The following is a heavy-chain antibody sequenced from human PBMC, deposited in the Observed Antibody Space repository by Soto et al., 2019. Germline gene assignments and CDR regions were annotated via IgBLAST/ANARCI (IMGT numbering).Heavy chain of an antibody. J-gene: IGHJ4*02. CDR2: IYTSGST. D-gene: IGHD2-2*01. V-gene: IGHV4-4*07. CDR1: GGSISSYY. CDR3: ARAHAPTLPSDF. Sequence: SETVSLACTVSGGSISSYYWSWIRQPAGKGLEWIGRIYTSGSTKYNPSLKSRVSMSIDTSKNQFSLSLESVTAADTAVYFCARAHAPTLPSDFWGQGTLVTVSS.